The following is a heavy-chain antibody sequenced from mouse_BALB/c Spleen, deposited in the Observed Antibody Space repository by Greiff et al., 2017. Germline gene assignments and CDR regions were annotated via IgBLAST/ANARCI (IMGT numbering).Heavy chain of an antibody. CDR1: GFSLTGYG. CDR2: IWGDGST. CDR3: AKIGMVTYAMDY. J-gene: IGHJ4*01. Sequence: VKVIESGPGLVAPSQSLSITCTVSGFSLTGYGVNWGRQPPGKGLEWLGVIWGDGSTNYHPALISRLSISKDNSKSQVFLKLNSLQTDDTATYYCAKIGMVTYAMDYWGQGTAVTVSS. D-gene: IGHD2-3*01. V-gene: IGHV2-3*01.